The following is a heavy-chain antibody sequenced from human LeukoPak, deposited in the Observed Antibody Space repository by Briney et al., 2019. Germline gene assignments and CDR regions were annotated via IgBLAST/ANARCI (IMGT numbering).Heavy chain of an antibody. CDR2: IYHSGST. J-gene: IGHJ4*02. V-gene: IGHV4-38-2*02. Sequence: PSETLSLTCNVSGFSITSSYYWSWIRQPPGKGLEWIGSIYHSGSTYYNPSLKSRVTISVDTSKNQFSLKLSSVTAADTAVYYCARHGEVGAILSRIDYWGQGTLVTVSS. CDR1: GFSITSSYY. D-gene: IGHD1-26*01. CDR3: ARHGEVGAILSRIDY.